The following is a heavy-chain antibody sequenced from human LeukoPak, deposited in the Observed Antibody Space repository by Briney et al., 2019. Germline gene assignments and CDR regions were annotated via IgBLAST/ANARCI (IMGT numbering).Heavy chain of an antibody. CDR3: ARAQRYFDWLSY. Sequence: ASVKVSCKASGYTFINYGISWVRQAPGQGLEWMGWISAENGNTGYVENLQGRVTMTTDTSSSTVYMELSRLRSDDTAVYYCARAQRYFDWLSYWGQGTLVTVSS. V-gene: IGHV1-18*01. J-gene: IGHJ4*02. CDR1: GYTFINYG. D-gene: IGHD3-9*01. CDR2: ISAENGNT.